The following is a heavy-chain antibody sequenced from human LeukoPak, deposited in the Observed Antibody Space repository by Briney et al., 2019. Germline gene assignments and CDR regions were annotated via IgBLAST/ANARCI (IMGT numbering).Heavy chain of an antibody. CDR2: IYHSGST. V-gene: IGHV4-30-2*01. CDR3: ARDRGYCSSTSCYPNWFDP. Sequence: SETLSLTCAVSGGSISSGGYSWGWIRQPPGKGLEWIGYIYHSGSTYYNPSLKSRVTISVDRSKNQFSLKLSSVTAADTAVYYCARDRGYCSSTSCYPNWFDPWGQGTLVTVSS. D-gene: IGHD2-2*01. J-gene: IGHJ5*02. CDR1: GGSISSGGYS.